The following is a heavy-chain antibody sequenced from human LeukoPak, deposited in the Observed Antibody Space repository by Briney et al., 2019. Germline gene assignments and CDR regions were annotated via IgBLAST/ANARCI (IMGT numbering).Heavy chain of an antibody. Sequence: GGSLRLSCAASGFTFSSYAMSWVRQAPGKGLEWVSAISGSGGSTYYADSVKGRFTISRDNSKNTLYLQMNSPRAEDTAVYYCAKDPDIVVVPAAWAPYYYGMDVWGQGTTVTVSS. CDR2: ISGSGGST. D-gene: IGHD2-2*01. CDR1: GFTFSSYA. V-gene: IGHV3-23*01. CDR3: AKDPDIVVVPAAWAPYYYGMDV. J-gene: IGHJ6*02.